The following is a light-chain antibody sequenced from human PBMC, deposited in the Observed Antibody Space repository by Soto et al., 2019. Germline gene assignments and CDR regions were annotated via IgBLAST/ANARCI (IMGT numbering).Light chain of an antibody. J-gene: IGKJ4*01. CDR1: QSVSTY. CDR2: GAS. V-gene: IGKV3-11*01. CDR3: QQCGNWPLT. Sequence: EIVLTQSPATLSLSPGERATLSCRASQSVSTYLAWYQQRPGQAPRLLIYGASNRAAGVPARFSGSGSGTDFTLTISSLEPEDFAVYYCQQCGNWPLTFGGGTKVEIK.